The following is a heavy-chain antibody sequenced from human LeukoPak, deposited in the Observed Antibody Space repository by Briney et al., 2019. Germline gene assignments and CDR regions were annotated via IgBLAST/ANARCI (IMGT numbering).Heavy chain of an antibody. D-gene: IGHD3-10*01. J-gene: IGHJ3*02. Sequence: GGSLRLSCAASGFTFSNYAMSWVRQAPGKGLEWVSGISGSGGNSYYADSVKGRFTISRDNAKNSLYLQMNSLRAEDTAVYFCATYYGSGMHDAFDIWGQGTMVTVS. CDR2: ISGSGGNS. CDR1: GFTFSNYA. V-gene: IGHV3-23*01. CDR3: ATYYGSGMHDAFDI.